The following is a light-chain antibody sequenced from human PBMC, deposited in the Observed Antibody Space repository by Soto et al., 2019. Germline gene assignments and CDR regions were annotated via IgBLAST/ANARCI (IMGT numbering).Light chain of an antibody. CDR3: QQSYSSPPT. CDR1: QSISSY. Sequence: DIQMTQAPSSLASAVVDRGTITFRASQSISSYLNWYQQKPGKAPKLLIFAASSLQSGVPSRFSGSRSGPDLTLTISSLQPEDFATYYCQQSYSSPPTFGQGTKVDIK. CDR2: AAS. V-gene: IGKV1-39*01. J-gene: IGKJ1*01.